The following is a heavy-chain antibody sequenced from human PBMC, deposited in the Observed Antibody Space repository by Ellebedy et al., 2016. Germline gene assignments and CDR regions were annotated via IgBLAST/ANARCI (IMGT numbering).Heavy chain of an antibody. Sequence: ASVKVSCKVSGYTLTELSMHWVRQAPGKGLEWMGGFDPEDGETIYAQRFQGRVTLTEDASTDTAYMELSSLRSEDTAVYYCAAVDPGPDYHYYYGMDVWGQGTTVTVSS. CDR1: GYTLTELS. CDR3: AAVDPGPDYHYYYGMDV. J-gene: IGHJ6*02. CDR2: FDPEDGET. V-gene: IGHV1-24*01.